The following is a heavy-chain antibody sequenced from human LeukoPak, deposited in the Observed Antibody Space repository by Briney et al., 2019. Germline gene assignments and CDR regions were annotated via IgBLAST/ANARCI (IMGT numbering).Heavy chain of an antibody. CDR1: GFTFSDYY. V-gene: IGHV3-11*04. D-gene: IGHD3-22*01. CDR2: ISSSSSTI. J-gene: IGHJ4*02. CDR3: ARVSSSGYGQLIDY. Sequence: GGSLRLSCAASGFTFSDYYMSWIRQAPGKGLEWVSYISSSSSTIYYADSVKGRFTISRDNAKNSLYLQMNSLRAEDTAVYYCARVSSSGYGQLIDYWGQGTLVTVSS.